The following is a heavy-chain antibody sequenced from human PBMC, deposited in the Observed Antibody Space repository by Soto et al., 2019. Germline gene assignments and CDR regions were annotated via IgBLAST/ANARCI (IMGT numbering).Heavy chain of an antibody. V-gene: IGHV3-30*18. CDR1: GFTFSSDA. CDR2: MSYDGSLE. J-gene: IGHJ4*02. CDR3: AKTFYQCLLGEVFGS. Sequence: PGGSLRLSCAASGFTFSSDAMSWVRQAPGKGLEWVSGMSYDGSLEYYADSVKGRFTISRDSSRNTVYLQLNSLRTEDTAVYYCAKTFYQCLLGEVFGSWGQGTQVTVSS. D-gene: IGHD3-10*01.